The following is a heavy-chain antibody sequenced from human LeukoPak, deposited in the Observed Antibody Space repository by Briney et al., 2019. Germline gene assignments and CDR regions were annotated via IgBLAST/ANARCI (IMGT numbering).Heavy chain of an antibody. Sequence: GGSLRLSCTASGFTFGDYPMYWVRQVPGKGLEWVSLITWDGGTTYYADSVKGRFTVSRDNSKNSLYLQMNNLRTEDTAFYYCAKDICTRTSCHYYFDSWGQGTLVTVSS. V-gene: IGHV3-43*01. CDR3: AKDICTRTSCHYYFDS. CDR1: GFTFGDYP. D-gene: IGHD2-2*01. J-gene: IGHJ4*02. CDR2: ITWDGGTT.